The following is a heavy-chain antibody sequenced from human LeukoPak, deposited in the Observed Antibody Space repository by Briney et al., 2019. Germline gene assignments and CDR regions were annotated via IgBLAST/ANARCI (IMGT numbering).Heavy chain of an antibody. CDR3: ARDRGAIVVVPAAPSNWFDP. CDR2: INPSGGST. Sequence: ASVKVSCKASGYTFTSYYMHWVRQAPGQGLEWMGIINPSGGSTSYAQKFQGRVTMTRDTSTSTVYMELSSLRSEDTAVYYCARDRGAIVVVPAAPSNWFDPWGQGTLVTVSS. J-gene: IGHJ5*02. CDR1: GYTFTSYY. D-gene: IGHD2-2*01. V-gene: IGHV1-46*01.